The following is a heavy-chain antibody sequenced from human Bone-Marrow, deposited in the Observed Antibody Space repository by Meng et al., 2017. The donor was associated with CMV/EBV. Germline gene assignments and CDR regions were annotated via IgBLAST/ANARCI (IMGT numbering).Heavy chain of an antibody. V-gene: IGHV4-61*01. Sequence: GSLRLSCTVSGGSVSSGSYYWSWIRQPPGKGLEWIGYIYYSGSTNYNPSLKSRVTISVDTSKNQFSLKLSSVTAADTAVYYCARETRASGPNWFDPWGQGTLVTVSS. D-gene: IGHD2-15*01. J-gene: IGHJ5*02. CDR1: GGSVSSGSYY. CDR3: ARETRASGPNWFDP. CDR2: IYYSGST.